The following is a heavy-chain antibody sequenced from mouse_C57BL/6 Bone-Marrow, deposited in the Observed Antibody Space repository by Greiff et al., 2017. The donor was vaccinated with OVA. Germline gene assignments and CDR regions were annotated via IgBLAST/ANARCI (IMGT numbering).Heavy chain of an antibody. Sequence: QVQLQQSGPELVKPGASVKISCKASGYAFSNSWMNWVKQRPGKGLEWIGRIYPGHGDTNYNGKFKGKATLTADKSSNTAYMQLSSLTSEDSAVYFCARRVLRPYWYFDVWGTGTTVTVSS. V-gene: IGHV1-82*01. CDR1: GYAFSNSW. CDR2: IYPGHGDT. D-gene: IGHD1-2*01. J-gene: IGHJ1*03. CDR3: ARRVLRPYWYFDV.